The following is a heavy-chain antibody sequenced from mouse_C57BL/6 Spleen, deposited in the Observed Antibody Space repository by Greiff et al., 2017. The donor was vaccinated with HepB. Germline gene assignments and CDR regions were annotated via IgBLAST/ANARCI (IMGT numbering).Heavy chain of an antibody. D-gene: IGHD1-1*01. CDR3: ARSYYGSSYDY. J-gene: IGHJ2*01. Sequence: EVQLQHSGPELVKPGASVKISCKASGYSFTGYYMHWVKQSSEKSLEWIGEINPSTGGTSYNQKFKGKATLTVDKSSSTAYMQLKSLTSEDSAVYYCARSYYGSSYDYWGQGTTLTVSS. CDR2: INPSTGGT. V-gene: IGHV1-43*01. CDR1: GYSFTGYY.